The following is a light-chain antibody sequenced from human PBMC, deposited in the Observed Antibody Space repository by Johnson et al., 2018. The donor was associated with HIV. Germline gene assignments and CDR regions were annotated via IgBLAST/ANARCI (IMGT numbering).Light chain of an antibody. CDR3: GTWDSSLSAEV. CDR1: SSNIGNNY. J-gene: IGLJ1*01. CDR2: NNN. V-gene: IGLV1-51*01. Sequence: QSVLTQPPSVSAAPGQKVTISCSGSSSNIGNNYVSWYQQLPGTAPKLLLYNNNKRPSGIPDRFSGSKSVTSATLGITGPQTGDEADYYCGTWDSSLSAEVFGTGTKVTVL.